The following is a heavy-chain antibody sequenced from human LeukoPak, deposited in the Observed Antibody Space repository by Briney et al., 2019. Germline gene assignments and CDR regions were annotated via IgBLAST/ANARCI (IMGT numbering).Heavy chain of an antibody. CDR1: EFSVGSNY. CDR3: AGYCSTTSCYSSPNWFDP. V-gene: IGHV3-66*01. Sequence: GGSLRLSCAASEFSVGSNYMTWVRQAPGKGLEWVSLIYSGGSTYYADSVKGRFTISRDNSKNTLYLQMNSLRAEDTGIYYCAGYCSTTSCYSSPNWFDPWGQGTLVTVSS. J-gene: IGHJ5*02. D-gene: IGHD2-2*01. CDR2: IYSGGST.